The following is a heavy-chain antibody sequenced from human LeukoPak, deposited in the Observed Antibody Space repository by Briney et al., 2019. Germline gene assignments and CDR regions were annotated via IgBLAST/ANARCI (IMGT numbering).Heavy chain of an antibody. V-gene: IGHV4-59*01. Sequence: ASETLSLTCTVSGGSISSYYWSWIRQPPGKGLEWIGYIYYSGSTNYNPSLKSRVTISVDTSKNQFSLKLSSVTAADTAVYYYARDRYSGYGATGYWGQGTLVTVSS. CDR3: ARDRYSGYGATGY. D-gene: IGHD5-12*01. CDR2: IYYSGST. CDR1: GGSISSYY. J-gene: IGHJ4*02.